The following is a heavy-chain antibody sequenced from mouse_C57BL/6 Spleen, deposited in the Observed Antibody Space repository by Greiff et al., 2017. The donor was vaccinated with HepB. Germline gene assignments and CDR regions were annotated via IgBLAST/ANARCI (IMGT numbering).Heavy chain of an antibody. J-gene: IGHJ1*03. V-gene: IGHV5-9*01. CDR1: GFTFSSYT. Sequence: DVHLVESGGGLVKPGGSLKLSCAASGFTFSSYTMSWVRQTPEKRLEWVATISGGGGNTYYPDSVKGRFTISRDNAKNTLYLQMSSLRSEDTALYYCARRGHYYGSSYGYFDVWGTGTTVTVSS. CDR2: ISGGGGNT. D-gene: IGHD1-1*01. CDR3: ARRGHYYGSSYGYFDV.